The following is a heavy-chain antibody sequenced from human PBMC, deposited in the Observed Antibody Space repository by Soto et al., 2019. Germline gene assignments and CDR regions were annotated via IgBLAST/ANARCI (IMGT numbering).Heavy chain of an antibody. Sequence: PGESLKISCKGSGFSFTSYWISWVRQMPGKGLEWMGRIDPSDSYTNYSPSFQGHVTISADKSISTAYLQWSSLKASDTAMYYCARHPLYGVVISPGDYYYYGMDVWGQGTTVTVSS. CDR2: IDPSDSYT. V-gene: IGHV5-10-1*01. CDR3: ARHPLYGVVISPGDYYYYGMDV. D-gene: IGHD3-3*01. CDR1: GFSFTSYW. J-gene: IGHJ6*02.